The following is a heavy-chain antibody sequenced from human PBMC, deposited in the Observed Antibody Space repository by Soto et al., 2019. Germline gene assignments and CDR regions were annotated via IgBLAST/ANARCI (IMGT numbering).Heavy chain of an antibody. J-gene: IGHJ3*02. V-gene: IGHV3-23*01. Sequence: PGGSLRLCCAASGFTFSNYAMSWVRQAPGKGPQWVSGIGFTGGTTCYADSVKGRFTISRDNSKNTLHLQMNSLRAEDTAVYYCAKALYSSTYYFPQNAFDIWGQGTMVTVSS. D-gene: IGHD6-13*01. CDR1: GFTFSNYA. CDR3: AKALYSSTYYFPQNAFDI. CDR2: IGFTGGTT.